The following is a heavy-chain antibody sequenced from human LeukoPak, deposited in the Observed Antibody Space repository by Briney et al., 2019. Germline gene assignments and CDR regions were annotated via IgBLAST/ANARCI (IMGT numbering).Heavy chain of an antibody. D-gene: IGHD4-17*01. CDR1: GFAFSYYA. CDR2: ISSSSSYI. Sequence: GGSLRLSCAASGFAFSYYAMSWVRQAPGKGLEWVSSISSSSSYIYYADSVKGRFTISRDNAKNSLYLQMNSLRAEDTAVYYCASGSNGDYAYWGQGTLVTVSS. CDR3: ASGSNGDYAY. J-gene: IGHJ4*02. V-gene: IGHV3-21*01.